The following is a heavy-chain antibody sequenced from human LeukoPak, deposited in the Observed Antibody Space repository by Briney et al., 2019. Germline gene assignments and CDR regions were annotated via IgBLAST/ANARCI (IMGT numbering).Heavy chain of an antibody. J-gene: IGHJ4*02. CDR1: GGSFSGYY. D-gene: IGHD3-10*01. V-gene: IGHV4-34*01. CDR3: ARELSYWVRGVTMTPLKYS. Sequence: NPSETLSLTCAVYGGSFSGYYWSWIRQPPGKGLEWIGEINHSGSTNYNPSLKSRVTISVDTSKNQFSLKLSYVTAADTAVYYCARELSYWVRGVTMTPLKYSWGQGTLVTVSP. CDR2: INHSGST.